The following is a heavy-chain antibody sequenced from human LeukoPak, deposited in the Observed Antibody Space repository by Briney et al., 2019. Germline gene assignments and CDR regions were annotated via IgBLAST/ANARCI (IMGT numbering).Heavy chain of an antibody. CDR3: AKGRGSGSYPFDY. CDR2: IIATAT. Sequence: PGGSLTLSCAASGFTFSRYAMSWLRQAPGKGVEWVSLIIATATYYADSVKGRFTISRDISRNTLYLQMNSLRANDTAVYYCAKGRGSGSYPFDYWGQGTLVTVSS. V-gene: IGHV3-23*01. CDR1: GFTFSRYA. J-gene: IGHJ4*02. D-gene: IGHD3-16*02.